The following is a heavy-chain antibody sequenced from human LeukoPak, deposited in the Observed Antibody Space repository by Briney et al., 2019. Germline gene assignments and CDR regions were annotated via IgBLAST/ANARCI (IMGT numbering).Heavy chain of an antibody. V-gene: IGHV4-38-2*02. Sequence: SETLSLTCAVSGYSISSGYYWGWIRQPPGKGLEWIGSIYHSGSTYYNPSLKSRVTMSVDTSKNQLSLRLSSVTAADTAIYYCARDLTVTAHHYYYYGMDVWGQGTTVTVSS. CDR2: IYHSGST. CDR3: ARDLTVTAHHYYYYGMDV. CDR1: GYSISSGYY. D-gene: IGHD4-17*01. J-gene: IGHJ6*02.